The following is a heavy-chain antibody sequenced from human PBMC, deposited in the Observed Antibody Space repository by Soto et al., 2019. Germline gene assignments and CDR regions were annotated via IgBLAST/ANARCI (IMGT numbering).Heavy chain of an antibody. Sequence: GGSLRLSCAASGFTFSYYAMSLVRQSPGKGLEWGTTITGSSSNLYYTDSVKGRFAISRDNSRNILFLQMNSLTAEDTAVYYCAKGGAVYGLLTHDYWGQGTLVTVSS. CDR3: AKGGAVYGLLTHDY. CDR1: GFTFSYYA. J-gene: IGHJ4*02. D-gene: IGHD3-9*01. CDR2: ITGSSSNL. V-gene: IGHV3-23*01.